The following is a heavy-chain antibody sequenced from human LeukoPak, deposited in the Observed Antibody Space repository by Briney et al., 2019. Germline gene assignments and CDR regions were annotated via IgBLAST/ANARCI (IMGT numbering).Heavy chain of an antibody. CDR1: GGSISSYY. J-gene: IGHJ6*02. CDR2: IYYSGST. CDR3: ARHGNWNDWYYCYYGMDV. Sequence: PSETLSLTFTVSGGSISSYYWSWIRQPPGKGLEWIGYIYYSGSTNYNPSLKSRVTISVDTSKNQFSLKLSSVTAADTAVYYCARHGNWNDWYYCYYGMDVWGQGTTVTVSS. V-gene: IGHV4-59*08. D-gene: IGHD1-1*01.